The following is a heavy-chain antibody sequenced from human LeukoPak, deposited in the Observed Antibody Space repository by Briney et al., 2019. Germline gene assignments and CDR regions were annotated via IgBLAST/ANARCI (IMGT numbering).Heavy chain of an antibody. CDR1: GFTFSSYG. J-gene: IGHJ4*02. CDR3: ATDSFDY. Sequence: GGSLRLSCAASGFTFSSYGMHWVRQAPGKGLEWVAVISYDGSNKYYADSVKGRFTISRDNSKNTLYLQMSSLRTEDTALYYCATDSFDYWGQGTLVTVST. CDR2: ISYDGSNK. V-gene: IGHV3-30*03.